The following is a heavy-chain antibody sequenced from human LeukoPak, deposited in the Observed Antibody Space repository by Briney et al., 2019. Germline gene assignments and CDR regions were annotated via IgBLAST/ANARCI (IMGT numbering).Heavy chain of an antibody. CDR1: GGTFSSYA. V-gene: IGHV1-69*04. D-gene: IGHD6-13*01. J-gene: IGHJ4*02. CDR3: VREGGQQLVRYYFDY. CDR2: IIPILGIA. Sequence: GASVKVSCKASGGTFSSYAISWVRQAPGQGLEWMGRIIPILGIANYAQKFQGRVTITADKSTSTAYMELSSLRSEDTAVYYCVREGGQQLVRYYFDYWGQGTLVTVSS.